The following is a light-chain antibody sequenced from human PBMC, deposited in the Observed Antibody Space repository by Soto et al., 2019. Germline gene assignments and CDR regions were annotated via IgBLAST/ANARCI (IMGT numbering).Light chain of an antibody. CDR3: QQYGSSALT. Sequence: EIVLTQSPGTLSLSPGERATISCRASQSVSSSYLAWYQQKPGQAPRLLIYGASSRATGIPDRFSGSGSGTDFTLTISRLEPEDFAVYYCQQYGSSALTFGGGTKVEIK. V-gene: IGKV3-20*01. CDR1: QSVSSSY. J-gene: IGKJ4*01. CDR2: GAS.